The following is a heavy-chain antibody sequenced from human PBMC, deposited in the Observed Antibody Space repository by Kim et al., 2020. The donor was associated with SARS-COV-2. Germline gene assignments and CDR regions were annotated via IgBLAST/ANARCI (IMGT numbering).Heavy chain of an antibody. CDR3: ATTQGVLRYYGSGLRFDP. CDR2: IYYSGST. V-gene: IGHV4-59*08. Sequence: SETLSLTCTVSGGSISSYYWSWIRQPPGKGLEWIGYIYYSGSTNYNPSLKSRVTISVDTSKNQFSLKLSSVTAADTAVYYCATTQGVLRYYGSGLRFDPWGQGTLVTVSS. D-gene: IGHD3-10*01. J-gene: IGHJ5*02. CDR1: GGSISSYY.